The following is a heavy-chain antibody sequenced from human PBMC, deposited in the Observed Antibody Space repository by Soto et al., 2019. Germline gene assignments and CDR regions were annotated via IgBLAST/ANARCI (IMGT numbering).Heavy chain of an antibody. CDR1: GYTFTSYG. D-gene: IGHD5-18*01. Sequence: QVQLVQSGAEVKKPGASVKVSCKAPGYTFTSYGISWVRQAPGQGLEWMGGINAYNGNTNYAQKFQGRVTMTRDTSTSTAYMELRSLRSGDTAVYHCARDVGYGLIDYWGQGPLVPAAS. CDR2: INAYNGNT. V-gene: IGHV1-18*01. CDR3: ARDVGYGLIDY. J-gene: IGHJ4*02.